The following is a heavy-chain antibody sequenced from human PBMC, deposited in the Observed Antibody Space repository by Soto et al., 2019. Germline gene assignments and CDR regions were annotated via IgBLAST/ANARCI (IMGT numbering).Heavy chain of an antibody. CDR1: GYTFTNYY. D-gene: IGHD3-16*01. V-gene: IGHV1-46*01. CDR2: IHYSGATP. Sequence: QVQLVQSGAEVKRPGASVKVSCKASGYTFTNYYMHWVRQAPGQGLEWMGVIHYSGATPTYAQKFQGIVTMARDTSPCTVYVELSSLTSEDTAGYYCARGGPDLATIRSLDYWGHGTLVTVSS. CDR3: ARGGPDLATIRSLDY. J-gene: IGHJ4*01.